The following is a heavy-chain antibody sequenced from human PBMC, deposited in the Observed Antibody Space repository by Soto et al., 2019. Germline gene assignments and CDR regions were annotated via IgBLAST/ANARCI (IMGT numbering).Heavy chain of an antibody. CDR1: GFTFSIYS. CDR2: ISSSSTI. D-gene: IGHD4-17*01. Sequence: EVQLVESGGGLVQPGGSLRLSCAASGFTFSIYSMNWVRQAPGKGLEWVSYISSSSTIYYADSVKGRFTISRDNAKNSLYLQMDSLGDEDTAVYYCARDNHGNYYFDCWGQGTLVTVSS. CDR3: ARDNHGNYYFDC. J-gene: IGHJ4*02. V-gene: IGHV3-48*02.